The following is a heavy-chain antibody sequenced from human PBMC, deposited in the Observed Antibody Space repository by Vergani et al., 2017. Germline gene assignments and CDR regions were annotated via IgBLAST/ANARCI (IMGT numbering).Heavy chain of an antibody. CDR2: IYYSGST. CDR1: GGSISSYY. J-gene: IGHJ5*02. CDR3: ARRGGAASWFDP. V-gene: IGHV4-59*01. Sequence: QLQLQESGPGLVKPSETLSLTCTVSGGSISSYYWSWIRQPPGKGLEWIGYIYYSGSTNYNPSLKSRVTISVDTSKNQFSLKLSSVTAADTAVYYCARRGGAASWFDPWGQGTLVTVSS. D-gene: IGHD3-16*01.